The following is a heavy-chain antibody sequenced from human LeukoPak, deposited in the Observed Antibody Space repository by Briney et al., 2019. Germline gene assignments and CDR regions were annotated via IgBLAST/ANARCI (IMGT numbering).Heavy chain of an antibody. V-gene: IGHV4-59*01. J-gene: IGHJ4*02. D-gene: IGHD6-13*01. CDR1: GGSISSYY. CDR3: ARGLMMAVAGRGEFHY. Sequence: PSETLSLTCIVSGGSISSYYWSWIRQPPGKGLEWIGYIYYSGSTNYNPSLKSRVTISVDTSKNQFSLKLSSVTAADTAVYYCARGLMMAVAGRGEFHYWGQGTLVTVSP. CDR2: IYYSGST.